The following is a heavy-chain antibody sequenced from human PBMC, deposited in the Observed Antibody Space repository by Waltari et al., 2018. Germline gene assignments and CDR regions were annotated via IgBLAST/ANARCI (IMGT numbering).Heavy chain of an antibody. CDR2: IYYSGST. CDR1: GGSLSSTSYY. D-gene: IGHD3-3*01. J-gene: IGHJ4*02. CDR3: AKVFLEWYYFDY. V-gene: IGHV4-39*01. Sequence: QLQLQESGPGLVKPSETLSLPYTVSGGSLSSTSYYWGWTGQLPGKGLEWIGRIYYSGSTYYNPALKSRVTISVDTSKNQFSLKLSSVTAADTAVYYWAKVFLEWYYFDYWGQGTLVTVSS.